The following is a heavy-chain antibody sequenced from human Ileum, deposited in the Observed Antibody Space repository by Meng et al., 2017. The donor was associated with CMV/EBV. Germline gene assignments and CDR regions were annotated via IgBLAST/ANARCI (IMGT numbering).Heavy chain of an antibody. CDR2: IYRDSRHK. CDR1: DFIFSSYD. Sequence: QVQRVEAGGGVVQPGGALRLSCTASDFIFSSYDMHWVRQAPGRGPQWVAFIYRDSRHKEYLDSVRGRFTISRDNSKNTMYLQMNSLRVEDTALYFCTKHPFSTSVTWGQGTLVTVSS. J-gene: IGHJ5*02. D-gene: IGHD2-2*01. V-gene: IGHV3-30*02. CDR3: TKHPFSTSVT.